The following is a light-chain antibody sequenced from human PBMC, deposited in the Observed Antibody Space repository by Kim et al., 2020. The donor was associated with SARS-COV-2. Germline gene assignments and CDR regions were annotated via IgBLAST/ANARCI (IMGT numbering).Light chain of an antibody. J-gene: IGLJ2*01. Sequence: SVSPGKTARITCSGEKVGDKFAFWYQKKPGQSPVLVMFQHDKRPAGISQRFSGSNSGNTAILTISGTRTIDEADYYCQAWDSSAAVFGGGTQLTVL. CDR1: KVGDKF. V-gene: IGLV3-1*01. CDR2: QHD. CDR3: QAWDSSAAV.